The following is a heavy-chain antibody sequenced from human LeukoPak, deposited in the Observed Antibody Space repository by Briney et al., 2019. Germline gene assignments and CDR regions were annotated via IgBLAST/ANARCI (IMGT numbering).Heavy chain of an antibody. V-gene: IGHV3-23*01. CDR1: GFTFSSYA. CDR2: ISGSGGST. CDR3: AKDLDEVVVAAFDY. Sequence: QPGGSLRLSCAASGFTFSSYAMSWVRQAPGKGLEWVSAISGSGGSTHYADSVKGRFTISRDNSKNTLYLQMNSLRAEDTAVYYCAKDLDEVVVAAFDYWGQGTLVTVSS. D-gene: IGHD2-15*01. J-gene: IGHJ4*02.